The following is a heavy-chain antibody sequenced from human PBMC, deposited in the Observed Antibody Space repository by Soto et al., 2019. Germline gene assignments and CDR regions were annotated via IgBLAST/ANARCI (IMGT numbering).Heavy chain of an antibody. CDR3: ATSEWNDAFDI. J-gene: IGHJ3*02. CDR2: IKRKTDGETT. D-gene: IGHD3-3*01. CDR1: GFTFSNVW. Sequence: EVQLVESGGGLVKPGGSLRLSCAASGFTFSNVWMTWIRQAPGKGLEWVDRIKRKTDGETTDYGAPVKGRFTVSRDDSKNTLYLQMNSLKTEDTGLYYCATSEWNDAFDIWGHGTMVTVSS. V-gene: IGHV3-15*01.